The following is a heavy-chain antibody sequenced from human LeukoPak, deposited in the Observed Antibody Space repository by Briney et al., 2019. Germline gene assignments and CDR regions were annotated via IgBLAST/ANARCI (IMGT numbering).Heavy chain of an antibody. CDR3: ARGSSSWLDYYIDV. J-gene: IGHJ6*03. V-gene: IGHV4-34*01. CDR2: IYYSGST. CDR1: GGSFSGYY. Sequence: SETLSLTCAVYGGSFSGYYWGWIRQPPGKGLEGMGSIYYSGSTYYNPSLKRRVTISVDTSKNQFSLKLTSVTAADPAAYYCARGSSSWLDYYIDVWANGTTVTVSS. D-gene: IGHD6-13*01.